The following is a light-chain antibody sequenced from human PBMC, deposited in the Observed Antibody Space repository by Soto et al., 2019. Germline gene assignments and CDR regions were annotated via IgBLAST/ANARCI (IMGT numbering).Light chain of an antibody. CDR3: SSYTTSTTLGV. V-gene: IGLV2-14*01. CDR1: SSDVGTYNH. Sequence: QSELTQPASVSGSPGQSITIPCTGTSSDVGTYNHVSWYQQHPGKAPKLMIYDVSNRPSGVSNRFSGSKSGNTASLTISGLQAEDEADYYCSSYTTSTTLGVFGTGTKVTVL. J-gene: IGLJ1*01. CDR2: DVS.